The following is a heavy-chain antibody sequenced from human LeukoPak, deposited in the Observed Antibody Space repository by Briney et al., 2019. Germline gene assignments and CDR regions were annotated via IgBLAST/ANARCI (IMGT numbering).Heavy chain of an antibody. D-gene: IGHD3-22*01. CDR1: GFTFSSYW. J-gene: IGHJ5*02. Sequence: GGSLRLSCAASGFTFSSYWMSWVRQAPGKGLEWVANIKQDGSEKYYVDSVKGRFTISRDNAKNSLYLQMNSLRAEDTAVYYCARDFYDSSGYHWFDPWGQGTLVTVSS. CDR3: ARDFYDSSGYHWFDP. V-gene: IGHV3-7*01. CDR2: IKQDGSEK.